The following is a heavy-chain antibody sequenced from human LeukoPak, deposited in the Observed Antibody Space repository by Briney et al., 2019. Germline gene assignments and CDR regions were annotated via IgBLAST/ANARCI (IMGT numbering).Heavy chain of an antibody. J-gene: IGHJ3*02. CDR3: ARGGDMRVVGAFDI. CDR1: GYTFTSYG. V-gene: IGHV1-18*01. D-gene: IGHD3-22*01. Sequence: ASVKVSCKASGYTFTSYGINWVRQAPGQGLEWMGWISAYNGNKNYAQKLQGRVTMTRDTTTSTVYMELRSLGSDDTALYYCARGGDMRVVGAFDIWGQGTMVTVSS. CDR2: ISAYNGNK.